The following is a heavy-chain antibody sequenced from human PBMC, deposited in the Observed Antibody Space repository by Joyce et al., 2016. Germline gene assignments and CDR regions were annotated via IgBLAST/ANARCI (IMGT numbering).Heavy chain of an antibody. CDR1: GFTFSSYS. Sequence: EVQLVESGGGLVQRGGSLRLSCAASGFTFSSYSMNWVRQAPGKGLEWVSYMSSSSSTIYYADSVKGRFTISSDNAKNSLYLQMNSLRAEDTAVYYCAKADYGDKIDAFDIWGQGTMVTVSS. CDR3: AKADYGDKIDAFDI. D-gene: IGHD4-17*01. J-gene: IGHJ3*02. V-gene: IGHV3-48*01. CDR2: MSSSSSTI.